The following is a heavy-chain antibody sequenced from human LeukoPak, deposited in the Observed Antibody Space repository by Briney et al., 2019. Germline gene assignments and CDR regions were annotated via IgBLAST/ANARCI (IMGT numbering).Heavy chain of an antibody. CDR2: VYYSGRT. CDR3: ARVRDGDYGYIGFDP. J-gene: IGHJ5*02. CDR1: GGSFSSGGYY. V-gene: IGHV4-31*03. Sequence: SETLSLTCTVSGGSFSSGGYYWSWIRQHPGKGLEWIGYVYYSGRTYYNPSLKSRVTISVDTSKNQFSLKLSSVTAADTAVYHCARVRDGDYGYIGFDPWGQGTLVTVSS. D-gene: IGHD4-17*01.